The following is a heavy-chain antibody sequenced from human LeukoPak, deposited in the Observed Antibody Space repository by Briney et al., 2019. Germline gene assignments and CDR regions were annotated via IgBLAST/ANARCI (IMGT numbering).Heavy chain of an antibody. D-gene: IGHD2-2*01. J-gene: IGHJ4*02. Sequence: SETLSLTCTVSGGSISSYYWSWIRQPPGKGMEWIGYIYYSGSTYYNPSLKSRVTISVDTSKNQFSLKLSSVTAADTAVYYCARGVISLGAGGYCSSTSCTTFDYWGQGTLVTVSS. CDR1: GGSISSYY. V-gene: IGHV4-59*08. CDR3: ARGVISLGAGGYCSSTSCTTFDY. CDR2: IYYSGST.